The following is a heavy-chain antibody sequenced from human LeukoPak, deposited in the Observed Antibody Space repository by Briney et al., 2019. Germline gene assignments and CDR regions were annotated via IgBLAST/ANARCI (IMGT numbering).Heavy chain of an antibody. D-gene: IGHD3-3*01. CDR1: VYTFTSYG. J-gene: IGHJ3*01. CDR3: ARDVTTIFVYDARAFDF. V-gene: IGHV1-18*01. Sequence: GASVKLSCTASVYTFTSYGISWVRPAPGQGLEWMGWISGYNGNTNYAQKLQGRVTMTTDTSTSTAYMELRSLRFDDTAVYYCARDVTTIFVYDARAFDFWGQGTMVTVSS. CDR2: ISGYNGNT.